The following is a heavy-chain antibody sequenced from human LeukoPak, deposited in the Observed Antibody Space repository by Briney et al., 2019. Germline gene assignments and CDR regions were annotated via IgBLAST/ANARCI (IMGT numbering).Heavy chain of an antibody. V-gene: IGHV3-74*01. D-gene: IGHD4-17*01. CDR1: GFTFSSYW. CDR3: AREGDYGDYFDY. J-gene: IGHJ4*02. CDR2: ITNDGSST. Sequence: GGSLRLSCAASGFTFSSYWMHWVRQAPGKGLVWVSRITNDGSSTSHADSVKGRFTISRDNAKNTLYLQMNSLRAEDTAVYYCAREGDYGDYFDYWGQGTLVTVSS.